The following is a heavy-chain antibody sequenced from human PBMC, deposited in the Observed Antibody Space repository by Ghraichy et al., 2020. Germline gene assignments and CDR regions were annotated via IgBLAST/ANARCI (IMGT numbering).Heavy chain of an antibody. V-gene: IGHV1-3*01. CDR2: INAANGNS. Sequence: ASVKVSCKASGYSFITYAMHWVRQAPGQRLEWMGWINAANGNSKYSQRFQGRVTITRDTSASTTYMELSSLRSEDTAVYYCARARQQLTSGWYFDLWGRGTLVTVSS. J-gene: IGHJ2*01. CDR3: ARARQQLTSGWYFDL. CDR1: GYSFITYA. D-gene: IGHD6-13*01.